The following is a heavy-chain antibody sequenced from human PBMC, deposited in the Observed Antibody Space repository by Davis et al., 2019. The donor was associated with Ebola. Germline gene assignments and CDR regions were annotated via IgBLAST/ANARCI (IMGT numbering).Heavy chain of an antibody. CDR1: GFTFSAYS. Sequence: GESLKISCAASGFTFSAYSMNWVRQAPGKGLEWVSNISDSSTTIYYADSVKGRFTISRDNAKNSLYLQMNSLRDEDTAVYYCARAGIAARQPLDYWGQGTLVTVSS. D-gene: IGHD6-6*01. J-gene: IGHJ4*02. CDR3: ARAGIAARQPLDY. V-gene: IGHV3-48*02. CDR2: ISDSSTTI.